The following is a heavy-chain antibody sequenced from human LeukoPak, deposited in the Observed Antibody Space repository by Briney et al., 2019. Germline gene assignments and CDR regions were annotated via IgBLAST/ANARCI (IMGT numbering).Heavy chain of an antibody. V-gene: IGHV4-39*07. CDR1: GGSISSSSYY. Sequence: SETLSLTCTVSGGSISSSSYYWGWIRQPPGKGLEWIGSIYYSGSTYYNPSLKSRVTISVDTSKNQFSLKLSSVTAADTAVNYCARLSKVVYIFGYWGQGTLVTVSS. J-gene: IGHJ4*02. CDR2: IYYSGST. D-gene: IGHD4-23*01. CDR3: ARLSKVVYIFGY.